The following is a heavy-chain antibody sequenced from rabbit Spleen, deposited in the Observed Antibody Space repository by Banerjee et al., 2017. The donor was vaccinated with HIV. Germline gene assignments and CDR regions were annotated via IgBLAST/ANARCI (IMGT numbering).Heavy chain of an antibody. CDR3: ARDTATSGVHFGL. D-gene: IGHD1-1*01. CDR1: GFSFSGNYY. CDR2: IFVGGSGST. V-gene: IGHV1S45*01. Sequence: QEQLEESGGDLVKPGASLTLTCTASGFSFSGNYYMCWVRQAPGKGLEWIGCIFVGGSGSTYYASWAKGRFTISKTSSTTVTLQMTSLTAADTATYFCARDTATSGVHFGLWGPGTLVTVS. J-gene: IGHJ6*01.